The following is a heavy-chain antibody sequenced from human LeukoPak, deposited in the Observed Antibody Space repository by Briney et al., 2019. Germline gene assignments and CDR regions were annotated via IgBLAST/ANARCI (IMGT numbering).Heavy chain of an antibody. J-gene: IGHJ4*02. CDR1: GYTFTSYG. CDR3: ARDKLVGAIAC. Sequence: ASVRVSCTASGYTFTSYGISWVRQAPGQGREWMGWISAYNGNTNYAQKLQGRVTMTTDTATSTAYMELRSLRSDATAVYLCARDKLVGAIACWSQGTLVTVSS. V-gene: IGHV1-18*01. D-gene: IGHD1-26*01. CDR2: ISAYNGNT.